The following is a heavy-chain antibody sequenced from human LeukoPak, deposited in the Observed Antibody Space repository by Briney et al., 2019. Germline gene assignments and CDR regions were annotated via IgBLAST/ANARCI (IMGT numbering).Heavy chain of an antibody. CDR2: IYYSGST. V-gene: IGHV4-59*01. J-gene: IGHJ4*02. CDR1: GGSMSSYY. D-gene: IGHD5-18*01. Sequence: PSETLSLTCTVSGGSMSSYYWSWIRQPPGKGLEWIGYIYYSGSTNYNPSLKSRVTMSVDTSKTQFSLKLSSVTAADTAVYYCARRYSYHFDYWGQGTLVTVSS. CDR3: ARRYSYHFDY.